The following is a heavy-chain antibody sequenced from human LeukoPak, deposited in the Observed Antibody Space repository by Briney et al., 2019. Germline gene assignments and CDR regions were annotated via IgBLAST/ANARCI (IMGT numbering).Heavy chain of an antibody. Sequence: SETLSLTCTVSGDSISHHYYNWIRQPPGKGLEWIGFAHYSGATFYNPSLNSRVTLSVDTSKNQFSLKLTSVTAADTAVYYCAREGGFHSPAGIWGQGTMVTVSS. CDR3: AREGGFHSPAGI. V-gene: IGHV4-59*11. D-gene: IGHD1-26*01. CDR1: GDSISHHY. CDR2: AHYSGAT. J-gene: IGHJ3*02.